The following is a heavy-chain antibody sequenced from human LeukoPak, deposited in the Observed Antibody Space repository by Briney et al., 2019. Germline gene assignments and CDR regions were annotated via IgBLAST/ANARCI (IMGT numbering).Heavy chain of an antibody. CDR3: ARDLYGDYAFDY. J-gene: IGHJ4*02. D-gene: IGHD4-17*01. CDR1: GFTFSSYS. CDR2: ISGSSGYI. Sequence: PGGSLRLSCAASGFTFSSYSINWVRQAPGKGLEWVSSISGSSGYIYYADSVKGRFTISRDNAKNSPYLQMNSLRAEDTAVYYCARDLYGDYAFDYWGQGTLVTVSS. V-gene: IGHV3-21*01.